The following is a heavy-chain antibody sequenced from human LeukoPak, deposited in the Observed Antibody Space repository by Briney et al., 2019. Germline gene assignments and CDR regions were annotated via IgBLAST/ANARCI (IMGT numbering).Heavy chain of an antibody. V-gene: IGHV4-59*08. J-gene: IGHJ6*02. CDR2: IYYSGST. Sequence: SETLSLTCTVSGGSISSYYWSWIRQPPGKGLDWIGYIYYSGSTNYNPSLKSRVTISVDTSKNQFSLKLSSVTAADTAVYYCARHAPMVRGVTYYYYYGMDVWGRGTTVTVSS. D-gene: IGHD3-10*01. CDR3: ARHAPMVRGVTYYYYYGMDV. CDR1: GGSISSYY.